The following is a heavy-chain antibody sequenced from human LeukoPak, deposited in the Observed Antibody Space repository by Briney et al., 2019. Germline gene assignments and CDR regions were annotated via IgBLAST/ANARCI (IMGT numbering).Heavy chain of an antibody. CDR1: GGSISSTNFY. J-gene: IGHJ4*02. D-gene: IGHD3-3*01. CDR2: IYHSGTT. CDR3: ASLPRYDFWI. Sequence: SETLSLTCTVSGGSISSTNFYWGWIRQPPGKGLEWIGSIYHSGTTYYKPSLKSRVTISVDTSKKQFSLKLSSVTAADMAVYYCASLPRYDFWIWGQGTLVTVSS. V-gene: IGHV4-39*01.